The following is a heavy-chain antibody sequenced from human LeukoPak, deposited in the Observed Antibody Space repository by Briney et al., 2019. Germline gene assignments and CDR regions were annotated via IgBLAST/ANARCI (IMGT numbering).Heavy chain of an antibody. CDR1: GGSISSGGYY. D-gene: IGHD3-10*01. V-gene: IGHV4-61*02. Sequence: SETLSLTCTVSGGSISSGGYYWSWIRQPAGKGLEWIGRIYASGSTNYNPSLKSRITISIDRSKNQFSLKLSSVTAADTAVYYCARAGRLWFENNWFDPWGQGTLVTVSS. CDR3: ARAGRLWFENNWFDP. J-gene: IGHJ5*02. CDR2: IYASGST.